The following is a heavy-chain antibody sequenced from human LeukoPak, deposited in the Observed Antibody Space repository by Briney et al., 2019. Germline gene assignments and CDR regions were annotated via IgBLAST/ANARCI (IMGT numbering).Heavy chain of an antibody. Sequence: GGSLRLSCATSGFTFNNYGMHWVRQAPGKGLEWVSFIRYDESYKYYADSVKGRFTVSRDNSKNTLYLQMSSLRAEDTAVYYCAKDYRGMRMIADPNYHRGPGTLDTVSS. V-gene: IGHV3-30*02. CDR2: IRYDESYK. CDR3: AKDYRGMRMIADPNYH. CDR1: GFTFNNYG. D-gene: IGHD3-22*01. J-gene: IGHJ4*02.